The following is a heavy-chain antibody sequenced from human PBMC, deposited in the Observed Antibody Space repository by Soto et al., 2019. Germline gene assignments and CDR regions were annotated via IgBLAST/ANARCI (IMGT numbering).Heavy chain of an antibody. CDR3: ARGSRDDFWSGYYLNFDY. J-gene: IGHJ4*02. D-gene: IGHD3-3*01. CDR1: GYTFTSYD. V-gene: IGHV1-8*02. Sequence: ASVKVSCKASGYTFTSYDINWVRQATGQGLEWMGWMNPNSGNTGYAQKFQGRVTMTRNTSISTAYMELSSLRSEDTAVYYCARGSRDDFWSGYYLNFDYWGQGTLVNVSS. CDR2: MNPNSGNT.